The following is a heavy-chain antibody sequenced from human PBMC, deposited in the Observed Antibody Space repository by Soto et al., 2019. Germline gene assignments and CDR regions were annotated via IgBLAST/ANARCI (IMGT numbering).Heavy chain of an antibody. CDR2: IWYDGSYK. V-gene: IGHV3-33*01. Sequence: QVQLAESGGGVVQPGRSLRLSCAASGFSFNNHGMHWVRQAPGKGLEWVAVIWYDGSYKYYADSVKGRFTISRDNSKNTLYLQITTLRPEDRAFYYCAPHLMVSYYFDSWGQATLVPVPS. CDR1: GFSFNNHG. D-gene: IGHD3-10*01. J-gene: IGHJ4*02. CDR3: APHLMVSYYFDS.